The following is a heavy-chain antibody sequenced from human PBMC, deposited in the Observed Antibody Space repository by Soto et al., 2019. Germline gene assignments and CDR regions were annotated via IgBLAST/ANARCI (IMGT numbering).Heavy chain of an antibody. D-gene: IGHD6-19*01. Sequence: GGSLRLSCEASGFTFGSYAMSWVRQAPGKGLEWVPAISGSGGSTYYADSVKGRFTISRDNSKNTLYLQMNSLRAEDTAVYYCAKGPIAVAGPFDYWGQGTLVTSPQ. J-gene: IGHJ4*02. CDR3: AKGPIAVAGPFDY. V-gene: IGHV3-23*01. CDR1: GFTFGSYA. CDR2: ISGSGGST.